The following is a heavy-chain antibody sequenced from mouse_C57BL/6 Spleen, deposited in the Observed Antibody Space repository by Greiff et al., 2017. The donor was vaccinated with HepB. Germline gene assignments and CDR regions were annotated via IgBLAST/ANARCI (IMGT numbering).Heavy chain of an antibody. Sequence: QVHVKQPGAELVMPGASVKLSCKASGYTFTSYWMHWVKQRPGQGLEWIGEIDPSDSYTNYNQKFKGKSTLTVDKSSSTAYMLLSSLTSEDSAVYYCARGITLGDWGQGATLTVSS. V-gene: IGHV1-69*01. CDR1: GYTFTSYW. CDR3: ARGITLGD. J-gene: IGHJ2*01. D-gene: IGHD1-1*01. CDR2: IDPSDSYT.